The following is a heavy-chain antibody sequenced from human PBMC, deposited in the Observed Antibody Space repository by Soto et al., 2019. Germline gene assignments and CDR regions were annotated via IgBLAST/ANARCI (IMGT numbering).Heavy chain of an antibody. Sequence: GGSLRLSCAASGFTFSSYAMHWVRQAPGKGLEYVSAISSNGGSTYYANSVKGRFTISRDNSKNTLYFQMGSLRAEDMAVYYCARVLDRDAFDIWGQGTMVTGSS. CDR1: GFTFSSYA. J-gene: IGHJ3*02. CDR2: ISSNGGST. V-gene: IGHV3-64*01. CDR3: ARVLDRDAFDI.